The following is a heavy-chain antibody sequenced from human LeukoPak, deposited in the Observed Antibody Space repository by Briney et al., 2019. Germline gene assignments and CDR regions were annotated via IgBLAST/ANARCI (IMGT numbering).Heavy chain of an antibody. CDR1: GYTFTNYG. D-gene: IGHD4-17*01. V-gene: IGHV1-18*01. Sequence: GASVTVSFKASGYTFTNYGISWVRQAPGKGGEWMGWISAYNGNKNYAQKLQGRVTMTTDTSTSTAYMELSSLRSEDTAVYYCAADAPVTTVTDHYYYYYGMDVWGQGTTVTVSS. J-gene: IGHJ6*02. CDR2: ISAYNGNK. CDR3: AADAPVTTVTDHYYYYYGMDV.